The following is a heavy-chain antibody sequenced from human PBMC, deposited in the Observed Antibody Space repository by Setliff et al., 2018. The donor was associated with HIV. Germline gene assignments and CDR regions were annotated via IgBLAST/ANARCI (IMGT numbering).Heavy chain of an antibody. Sequence: GASVKVSCKASGFTLNSYGITWVRQAPGQGLQWMGWISAYNGNTNYAQKVQGRVRMTTDTSTNTAYMELRNLRSDDTAVYYCARGVTRDTSGYYRDEYFQHWGQGTPVTVSS. J-gene: IGHJ1*01. D-gene: IGHD3-22*01. CDR1: GFTLNSYG. CDR3: ARGVTRDTSGYYRDEYFQH. CDR2: ISAYNGNT. V-gene: IGHV1-18*01.